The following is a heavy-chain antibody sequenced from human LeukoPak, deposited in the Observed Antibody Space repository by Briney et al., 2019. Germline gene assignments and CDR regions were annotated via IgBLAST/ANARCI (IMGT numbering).Heavy chain of an antibody. CDR2: INDSGST. J-gene: IGHJ5*02. D-gene: IGHD3-9*01. CDR1: GGSFSGYY. V-gene: IGHV4-34*01. Sequence: PSETLSLTCAVYGGSFSGYYWSWIRQPPGKGLEWIGEINDSGSTNYNPSLKSRVTISVDTPKNQFSLKLSSVTAADTAVYYCARGDLLTGYYSWFDPWGQGTLVTVSS. CDR3: ARGDLLTGYYSWFDP.